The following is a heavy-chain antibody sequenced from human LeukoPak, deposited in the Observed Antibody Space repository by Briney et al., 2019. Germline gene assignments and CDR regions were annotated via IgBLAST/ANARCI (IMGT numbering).Heavy chain of an antibody. CDR3: ARELDHAPNWFDP. CDR2: ISTTGSA. V-gene: IGHV4-61*02. CDR1: GGSISRGAYY. D-gene: IGHD1-14*01. J-gene: IGHJ5*02. Sequence: SETLSLTCTVSGGSISRGAYYWSWIRQSAGKGPEWIGRISTTGSASYNPPLKSRVSISLDKSKSQFSLMLSSVTAADTAVYYCARELDHAPNWFDPWGQGILVTVFS.